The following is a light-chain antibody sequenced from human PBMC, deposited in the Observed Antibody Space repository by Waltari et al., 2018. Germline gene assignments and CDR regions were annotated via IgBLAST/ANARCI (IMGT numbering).Light chain of an antibody. CDR2: RNN. CDR3: AAWDDSLSGPYV. J-gene: IGLJ1*01. V-gene: IGLV1-47*01. CDR1: CPNRGSNN. Sequence: QSVLTQPPSASGTPGPCVTMSCSGCCPNRGSNNIYWYQQLHATATNLLIYRNNQRTSGVPYRFSGSKSGTSASLAISGLRSEDEADYYCAAWDDSLSGPYVFGTGTKVTVL.